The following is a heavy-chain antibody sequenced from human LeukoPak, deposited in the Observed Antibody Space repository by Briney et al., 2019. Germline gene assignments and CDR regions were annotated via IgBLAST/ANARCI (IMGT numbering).Heavy chain of an antibody. CDR1: GYTFTGYY. CDR3: ARVYHDSTDY. D-gene: IGHD3-22*01. Sequence: ASVKVSCKASGYTFTGYYMHWVRQAPGQGLEWMGWINTNTGNPTYAQGFTGRFVFSLDTSVSTAYLQISSLKAEDTAVYYCARVYHDSTDYWGQGTLVTVSS. V-gene: IGHV7-4-1*02. J-gene: IGHJ4*02. CDR2: INTNTGNP.